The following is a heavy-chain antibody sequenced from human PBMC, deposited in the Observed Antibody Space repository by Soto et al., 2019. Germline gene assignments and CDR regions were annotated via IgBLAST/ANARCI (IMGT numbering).Heavy chain of an antibody. CDR2: ISGSGGTT. CDR1: GFTFSSYA. J-gene: IGHJ4*02. CDR3: AKGYCSSTSCYCPFDY. D-gene: IGHD2-2*01. Sequence: EVQLLESGGGLVQPGGSLRLSCAASGFTFSSYAMSWVRQAPGKGLEWVSTISGSGGTTYYADSVKGRFTISRDNSKNTLYLQMNSLRAEDTAVYYCAKGYCSSTSCYCPFDYWGQGTLVTVSS. V-gene: IGHV3-23*01.